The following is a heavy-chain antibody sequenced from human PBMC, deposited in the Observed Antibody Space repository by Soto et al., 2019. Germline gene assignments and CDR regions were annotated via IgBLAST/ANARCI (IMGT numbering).Heavy chain of an antibody. CDR1: GGTFSSYA. D-gene: IGHD3-3*01. J-gene: IGHJ6*02. CDR2: IIPIFGTA. Sequence: QVQLVQSGAEVKKPGSSVKVSCKASGGTFSSYAISWVRQAPGQGLEWMGGIIPIFGTANYAQKFQGRVTITADESTSTAYMELSSLRSEDTAVYYCARTPGYDFWSGSVQYYYYYGMDVWGQGTTVTVSS. CDR3: ARTPGYDFWSGSVQYYYYYGMDV. V-gene: IGHV1-69*01.